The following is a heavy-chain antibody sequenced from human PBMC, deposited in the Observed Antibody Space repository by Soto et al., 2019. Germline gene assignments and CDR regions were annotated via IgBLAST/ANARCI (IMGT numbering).Heavy chain of an antibody. CDR3: ARGVGFGYYYYHMDL. CDR1: GDSVTSVSDY. Sequence: QVQLQESGPGLVKPSETLSLTCTVSGDSVTSVSDYWSWIRQPPGKGLGWIGYIYYSGSADYNPSLGSRVTISIETSKNQFSLKLTSVTAADTAVYYCARGVGFGYYYYHMDLWGQGTTVTVSS. CDR2: IYYSGSA. J-gene: IGHJ6*02. V-gene: IGHV4-61*01. D-gene: IGHD3-10*01.